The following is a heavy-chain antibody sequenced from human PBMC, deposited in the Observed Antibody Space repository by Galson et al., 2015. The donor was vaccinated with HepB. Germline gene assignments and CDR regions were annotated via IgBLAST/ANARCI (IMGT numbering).Heavy chain of an antibody. Sequence: SLRLSCAASGFTFSNYNMNWVRQAPGKGLQWVSYIGSSSSSIYYADSVRGRFTISRDNAKNSLYLQMNSLRDEDTAVYYCARDMSLNYYGAGNYEKHFDYWGQGTLVTVSS. CDR2: IGSSSSSI. D-gene: IGHD3-10*01. V-gene: IGHV3-48*02. CDR3: ARDMSLNYYGAGNYEKHFDY. CDR1: GFTFSNYN. J-gene: IGHJ4*02.